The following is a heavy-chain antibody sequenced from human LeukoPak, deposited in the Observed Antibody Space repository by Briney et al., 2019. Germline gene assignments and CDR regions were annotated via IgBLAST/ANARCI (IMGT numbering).Heavy chain of an antibody. CDR2: MNPNSGST. J-gene: IGHJ5*02. CDR1: GYTFTSYD. Sequence: GASVKVSCKASGYTFTSYDINWVRQATGQGLEWMGWMNPNSGSTGYAQKFQGRVTMTRNTSISTAYMELSSLRSEDTAVYYCARAVTTIAPNWFDPWGQGTLVTVSS. D-gene: IGHD4-11*01. V-gene: IGHV1-8*01. CDR3: ARAVTTIAPNWFDP.